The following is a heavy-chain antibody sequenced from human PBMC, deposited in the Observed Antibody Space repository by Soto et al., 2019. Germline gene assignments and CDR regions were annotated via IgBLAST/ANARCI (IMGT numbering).Heavy chain of an antibody. CDR3: ARRPGGLKSNILSPYY. Sequence: QVQLQESGPGLVKPSGTLSLTCTVSGVSINNDDWWAWVRQPPGKGLEWIGEIFYSGSYKYNPSPKTRVIISTDKSKNQFSLNLHSVTAADTAVYYCARRPGGLKSNILSPYYWGQGTLVTVSS. CDR2: IFYSGSY. CDR1: GVSINNDDW. J-gene: IGHJ4*02. D-gene: IGHD3-9*01. V-gene: IGHV4-4*02.